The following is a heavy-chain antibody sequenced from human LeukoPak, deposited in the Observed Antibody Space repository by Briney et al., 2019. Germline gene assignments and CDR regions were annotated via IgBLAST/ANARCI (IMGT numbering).Heavy chain of an antibody. D-gene: IGHD6-13*01. Sequence: GGSLRLSCAASGFTFSGYSMNWVRQAPGKGLEWVSFISSSSSYIYYADSVKGRFTISRDNANNSLYLQMNSLRDDDTALYYCVRVHRYSSSWDSFDYWGQGTLVTVSS. J-gene: IGHJ4*02. V-gene: IGHV3-21*04. CDR3: VRVHRYSSSWDSFDY. CDR1: GFTFSGYS. CDR2: ISSSSSYI.